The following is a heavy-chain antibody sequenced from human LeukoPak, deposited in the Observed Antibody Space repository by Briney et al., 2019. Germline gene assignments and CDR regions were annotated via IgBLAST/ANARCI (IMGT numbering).Heavy chain of an antibody. J-gene: IGHJ6*03. V-gene: IGHV1-69*13. CDR3: ARDRGYCSSTSCPYYYYYYMDV. CDR2: IIPIFGTA. Sequence: SVKVSCKASGGTFSSYAISWARQAPGQGLEWMGGIIPIFGTANYAQKFQGRVTITADESTSTAYMELSSLRSEDTAVYYCARDRGYCSSTSCPYYYYYYMDVWGKGTTVTVSS. D-gene: IGHD2-2*01. CDR1: GGTFSSYA.